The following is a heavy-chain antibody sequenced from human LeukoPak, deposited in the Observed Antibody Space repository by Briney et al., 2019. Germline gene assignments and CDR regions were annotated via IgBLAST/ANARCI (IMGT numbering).Heavy chain of an antibody. Sequence: SETLSLTCAVYGGSFSGYYWSWIRQPPGKGLEWIGEINHSGSTNYNPSLKSRVTMSVDTSKNQFSLKLSSVTAADTAVYYCARAAYDSSGYYADYWGQGTLVTVSS. D-gene: IGHD3-22*01. CDR3: ARAAYDSSGYYADY. CDR2: INHSGST. J-gene: IGHJ4*02. V-gene: IGHV4-34*01. CDR1: GGSFSGYY.